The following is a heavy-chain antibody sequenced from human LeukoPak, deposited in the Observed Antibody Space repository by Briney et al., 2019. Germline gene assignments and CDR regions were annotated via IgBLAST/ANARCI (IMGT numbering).Heavy chain of an antibody. D-gene: IGHD1-26*01. J-gene: IGHJ4*02. CDR1: GVIFSSYA. CDR3: ANGIVGATPTGY. V-gene: IGHV3-23*01. CDR2: ISGSGGST. Sequence: GGSLRLSCAASGVIFSSYAMSWVRQAPGKGLEWVSSISGSGGSTYYADSVKGRFTISRDNSKNTLYLQMNSLRAEDTAVYYCANGIVGATPTGYWGQGTLVTVSS.